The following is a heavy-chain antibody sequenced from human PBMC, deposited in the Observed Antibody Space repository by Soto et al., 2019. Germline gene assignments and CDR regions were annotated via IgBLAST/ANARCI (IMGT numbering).Heavy chain of an antibody. D-gene: IGHD3-10*01. CDR1: GFTFSSYG. CDR3: AKDQDYYGSGARVSPFDY. V-gene: IGHV3-30*18. CDR2: ISYDGSNK. Sequence: GGSLRLSCAASGFTFSSYGMHWVRQAPGKGLEWVAVISYDGSNKYYADSVKGRFTISRDNSKNTLYLQMNSLRAEDTAVYYCAKDQDYYGSGARVSPFDYWGQGTLVTVSS. J-gene: IGHJ4*02.